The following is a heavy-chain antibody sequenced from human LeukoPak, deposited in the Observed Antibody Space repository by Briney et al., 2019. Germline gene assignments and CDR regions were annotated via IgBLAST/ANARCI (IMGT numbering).Heavy chain of an antibody. Sequence: KSGGSLRLSCEASGFTFGKNSMNWVRQAPGKGLEWVSSISSSSSYIYYADSVKGRFTISRDNAKNSLYLQMNSLRAEDTAVYYCARVSRHNFGSFDYWGQGTLVTVSS. D-gene: IGHD1-1*01. CDR1: GFTFGKNS. J-gene: IGHJ4*02. CDR3: ARVSRHNFGSFDY. V-gene: IGHV3-21*01. CDR2: ISSSSSYI.